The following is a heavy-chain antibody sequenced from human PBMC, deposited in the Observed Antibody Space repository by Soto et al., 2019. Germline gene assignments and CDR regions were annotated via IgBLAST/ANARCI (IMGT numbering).Heavy chain of an antibody. CDR3: EKSKDEMATNSIVDL. D-gene: IGHD5-12*01. J-gene: IGHJ5*02. CDR1: GFSFSGYV. V-gene: IGHV3-23*01. CDR2: IGFSGGSK. Sequence: EVQLLESGGGLVQPGGSLRLSCAASGFSFSGYVISWVRQAPGKGLEGVSVIGFSGGSKFYADSVKGRFTISRDISKNTVNLQMNSLRAEDTAVYYCEKSKDEMATNSIVDLLGQGTLVTVSS.